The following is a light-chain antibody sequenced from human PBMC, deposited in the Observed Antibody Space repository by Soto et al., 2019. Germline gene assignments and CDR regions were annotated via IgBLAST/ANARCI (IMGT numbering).Light chain of an antibody. J-gene: IGLJ2*01. CDR1: TSSIGSNY. V-gene: IGLV1-47*01. CDR2: INN. CDR3: AAWDDSLSGLV. Sequence: QSVLTQPPSASGTPGQRVTISCSGSTSSIGSNYVYWYQQLPGTAPKLLIYINNQRPSGVPDRFSGSKSGTSASLAISGLRSEDEADYHCAAWDDSLSGLVFGGGTKLTVL.